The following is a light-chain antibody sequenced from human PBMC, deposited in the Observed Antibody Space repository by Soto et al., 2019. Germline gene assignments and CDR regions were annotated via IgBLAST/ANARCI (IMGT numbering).Light chain of an antibody. Sequence: DIQMTQFPSTLSASVGDTVSVTCRASQTISGRLAWYQQQPGKAPHLIIYDASTLESGVSSRFSGSGSGTEFTLTINSLQTHDFATYYCQQYETYHRTFGQGTKVEVK. V-gene: IGKV1-5*01. CDR3: QQYETYHRT. CDR1: QTISGR. J-gene: IGKJ1*01. CDR2: DAS.